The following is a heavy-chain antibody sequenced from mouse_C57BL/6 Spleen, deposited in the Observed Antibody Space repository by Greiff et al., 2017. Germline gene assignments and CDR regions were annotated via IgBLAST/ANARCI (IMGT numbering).Heavy chain of an antibody. CDR3: ASNWDEGFAY. D-gene: IGHD4-1*02. CDR2: IDPSDSYT. Sequence: QVQLQQPGAELVMPGASVKLSCKASGYTFTSYWMHWVKQRPGQGLEWIGEIDPSDSYTNYNKKFKGKSTLTVDKSSSTADMQLSSLTSEDSAVYYCASNWDEGFAYWGQGTLVTVSA. V-gene: IGHV1-69*01. CDR1: GYTFTSYW. J-gene: IGHJ3*01.